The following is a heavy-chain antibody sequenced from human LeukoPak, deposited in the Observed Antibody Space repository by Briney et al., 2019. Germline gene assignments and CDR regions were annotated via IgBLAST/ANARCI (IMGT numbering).Heavy chain of an antibody. CDR2: TYYRSTWYN. D-gene: IGHD1-1*01. CDR3: ARRLTRYDCFDP. J-gene: IGHJ5*02. CDR1: GDSVSSNSVT. Sequence: SQTLSLTCAISGDSVSSNSVTWNWIRQSPSRGLEWLGRTYYRSTWYNDYAVSVRGRITVNPDTSKNQFSLHLNSVTPEDTAVYYCARRLTRYDCFDPWGQGIMVTVSS. V-gene: IGHV6-1*01.